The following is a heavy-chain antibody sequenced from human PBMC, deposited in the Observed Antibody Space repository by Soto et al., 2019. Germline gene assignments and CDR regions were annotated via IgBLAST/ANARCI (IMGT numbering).Heavy chain of an antibody. J-gene: IGHJ4*02. CDR1: GGSISSYY. CDR3: ARDAYYDSSGYYLDY. D-gene: IGHD3-22*01. V-gene: IGHV4-59*01. Sequence: SETLSLTCTVSGGSISSYYWSWIRQPPGKGLEWIGYIYYSGSTNYNPSLKSRVTISVDTSKNQFSLKLSSVTAADTAVYYCARDAYYDSSGYYLDYWGQGTLVTVS. CDR2: IYYSGST.